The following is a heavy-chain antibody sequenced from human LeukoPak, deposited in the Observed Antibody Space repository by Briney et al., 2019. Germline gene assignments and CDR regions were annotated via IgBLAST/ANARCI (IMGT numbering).Heavy chain of an antibody. CDR2: INHSGST. D-gene: IGHD3-10*01. J-gene: IGHJ5*02. CDR3: ARGPASGSDFAWFDP. Sequence: SETLTLTCAVYGGSLSNYYWSWIRQPPGKGLEWIGEINHSGSTKFNPSLKSRVTILVDMSKSQFSLELRSVTAADTAVYYCARGPASGSDFAWFDPWGQGTLVTVSS. CDR1: GGSLSNYY. V-gene: IGHV4-34*01.